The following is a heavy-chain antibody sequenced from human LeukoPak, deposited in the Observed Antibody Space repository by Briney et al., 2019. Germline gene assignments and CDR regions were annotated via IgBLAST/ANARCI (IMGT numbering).Heavy chain of an antibody. CDR2: IYYSGST. D-gene: IGHD1-26*01. J-gene: IGHJ4*02. CDR1: GGSISSSSYY. CDR3: VSNPLGGAMGLGY. V-gene: IGHV4-39*07. Sequence: SETLSLTCTVSGGSISSSSYYWGWIRQPPGKGLEWIGSIYYSGSTYYNPSLKSRVTISVDTSKNQFSLKLTSVTAADTAVYYCVSNPLGGAMGLGYWGQGTLVTVSS.